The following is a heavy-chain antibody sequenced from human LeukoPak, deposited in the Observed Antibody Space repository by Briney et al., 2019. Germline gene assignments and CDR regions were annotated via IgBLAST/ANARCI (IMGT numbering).Heavy chain of an antibody. CDR1: GFTASSNY. V-gene: IGHV3-53*01. J-gene: IGHJ6*03. CDR3: ARDRRMIAAATLYYMDV. CDR2: IYSGGST. Sequence: GGSLRLSCAASGFTASSNYMSWVRQAPGKGLEWVSVIYSGGSTYYADSVKGRFTISRDNSKSTLYLQMTSLRAEDTAVYYCARDRRMIAAATLYYMDVWGKGTTVTVSS. D-gene: IGHD6-13*01.